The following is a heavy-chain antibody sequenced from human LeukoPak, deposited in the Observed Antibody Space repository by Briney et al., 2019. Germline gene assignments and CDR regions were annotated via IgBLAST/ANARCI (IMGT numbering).Heavy chain of an antibody. V-gene: IGHV3-53*01. D-gene: IGHD3-16*01. CDR1: GFTFSSYA. CDR2: IYSGGST. J-gene: IGHJ4*02. CDR3: ASDSIMGPLGY. Sequence: GGSLRLPCAASGFTFSSYAMSWVRQAPGKGLEWVSVIYSGGSTYYADSVKGRFTISRDNSKNTLHLQMNSLRAEDTAVYYCASDSIMGPLGYWGQGTPVTVSS.